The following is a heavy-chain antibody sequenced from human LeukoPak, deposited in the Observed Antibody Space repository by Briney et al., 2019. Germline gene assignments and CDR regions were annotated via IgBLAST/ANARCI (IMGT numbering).Heavy chain of an antibody. CDR3: ARGPDDAFDI. V-gene: IGHV4-39*07. Sequence: SGTLSLTCTVSGGSISGSSYYWGWIRQPPGKGLEWIGNIYYSGSTYYNPSLKSRVTISVDTSKNQFSLKLSSVTAADTAVYYCARGPDDAFDIWGQGTMVTVSS. CDR1: GGSISGSSYY. J-gene: IGHJ3*02. CDR2: IYYSGST.